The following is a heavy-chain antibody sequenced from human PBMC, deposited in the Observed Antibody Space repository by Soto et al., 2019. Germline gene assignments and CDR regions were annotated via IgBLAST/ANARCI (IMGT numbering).Heavy chain of an antibody. CDR1: GGSISSNY. J-gene: IGHJ3*02. CDR2: IYYSGST. D-gene: IGHD3-10*01. CDR3: ARDAEYSGSGSYYDAFDI. Sequence: QVQLQESGPGLVKPSETLSLTCTVSGGSISSNYWSWIRQPPGKGLEWIGYIYYSGSTNYNPSLKSRVTISVDTSKNQISLRLSSVTAADTAVYYCARDAEYSGSGSYYDAFDIWGQGTMVTVSS. V-gene: IGHV4-59*01.